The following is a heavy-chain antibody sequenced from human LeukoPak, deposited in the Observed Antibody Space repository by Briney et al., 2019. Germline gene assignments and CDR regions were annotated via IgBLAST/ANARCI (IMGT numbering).Heavy chain of an antibody. D-gene: IGHD3-9*01. V-gene: IGHV5-51*01. CDR2: IYPGDSDT. CDR1: GSCITSYW. CDR3: ARTSYDILTNFDY. Sequence: GASLNISCKGSGSCITSYWIGWVRQMPGKGLERMGIIYPGDSDTRYSTSFQGQVTTSADKSISTAYLQWSSLKASDTAMYYCARTSYDILTNFDYWGQGTLVTVSS. J-gene: IGHJ4*02.